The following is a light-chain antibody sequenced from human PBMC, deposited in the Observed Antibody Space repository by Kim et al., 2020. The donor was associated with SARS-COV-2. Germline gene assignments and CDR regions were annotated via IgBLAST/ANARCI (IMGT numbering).Light chain of an antibody. CDR2: DAS. V-gene: IGKV3-11*01. CDR1: QSVSTY. Sequence: EIALTQSPVTLSLSPGERATLSCRASQSVSTYLVWYQQKPDQAPRLLIYDASTRATGIPARFSGSGSGTDFTLTISSLEPEDFAVYYCQQRSNWPRTFGGGTKVDIK. CDR3: QQRSNWPRT. J-gene: IGKJ4*01.